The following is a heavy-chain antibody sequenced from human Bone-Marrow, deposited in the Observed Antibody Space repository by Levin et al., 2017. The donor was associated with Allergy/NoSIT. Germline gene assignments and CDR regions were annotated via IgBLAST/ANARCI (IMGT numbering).Heavy chain of an antibody. D-gene: IGHD7-27*01. CDR1: GFTFSGSA. J-gene: IGHJ4*02. CDR3: TRRTGELGLDY. Sequence: LSLTCAASGFTFSGSAMHWVRQASGKGLEWVGRIRSKANSYATGYAASVKGRFTISRDDSKNTAYLQMNSLKTEDTAVYYCTRRTGELGLDYWGQGTLVTVSS. V-gene: IGHV3-73*01. CDR2: IRSKANSYAT.